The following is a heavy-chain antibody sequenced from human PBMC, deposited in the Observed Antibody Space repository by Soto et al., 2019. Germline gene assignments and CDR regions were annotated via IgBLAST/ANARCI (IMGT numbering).Heavy chain of an antibody. V-gene: IGHV3-33*08. J-gene: IGHJ4*02. Sequence: PGGSLRLSCAASGFTFNNYGMHWVRQAPGKGLEWVALIWDNGRNTYYADSVKGRFSISRDNSNSTLYLQLNSLRVEDTAVYYCARDVYCTSASCYLFEHWGQGTRVTVSS. D-gene: IGHD2-2*01. CDR1: GFTFNNYG. CDR3: ARDVYCTSASCYLFEH. CDR2: IWDNGRNT.